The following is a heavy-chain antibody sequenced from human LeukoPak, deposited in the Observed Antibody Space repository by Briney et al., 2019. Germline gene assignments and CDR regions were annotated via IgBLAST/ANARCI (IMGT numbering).Heavy chain of an antibody. CDR1: GFTFSSYA. CDR2: ISGSGGST. D-gene: IGHD2-21*01. CDR3: AKDYLPHIAVAKNWFDP. J-gene: IGHJ5*02. Sequence: GGSLRLSCAASGFTFSSYAMSWVRQAPGKGLEWVSAISGSGGSTYYADSVKGRFTISRDNSKNTLYLQMNSLRAEDTAVYYCAKDYLPHIAVAKNWFDPWGQGTLVTVSS. V-gene: IGHV3-23*01.